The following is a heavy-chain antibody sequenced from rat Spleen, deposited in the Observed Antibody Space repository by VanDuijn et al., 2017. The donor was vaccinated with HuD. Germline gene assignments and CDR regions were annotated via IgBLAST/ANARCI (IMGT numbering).Heavy chain of an antibody. D-gene: IGHD4-6*01. CDR2: INTSGGST. J-gene: IGHJ3*01. CDR1: GITFPTYD. V-gene: IGHV5-25*01. CDR3: ARQGNWARWFPY. Sequence: QRVGCGGGILEPGRSLKHSCSASGITFPTYDMTWVRQAPTKGLEWVASINTSGGSTYYRDSVKGRFTVSRDNAKSTLYLQMDSLRSEDTATYYCARQGNWARWFPYWGQGTLVTVSS.